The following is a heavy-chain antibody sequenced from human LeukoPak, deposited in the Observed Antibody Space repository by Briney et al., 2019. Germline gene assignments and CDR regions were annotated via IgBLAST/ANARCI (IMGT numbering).Heavy chain of an antibody. J-gene: IGHJ2*01. CDR1: GFTFSSYA. D-gene: IGHD2-15*01. CDR2: ISGSGGST. CDR3: AKAGVDIVVVVAARYWYFDL. Sequence: GGSLRLSCAASGFTFSSYATSWVRQAPGKGLEWVSAISGSGGSTYYADSVKGRFTISRDNSKNTLYLQMNSLRAEDTAVYYCAKAGVDIVVVVAARYWYFDLWGRGTLVTVSS. V-gene: IGHV3-23*01.